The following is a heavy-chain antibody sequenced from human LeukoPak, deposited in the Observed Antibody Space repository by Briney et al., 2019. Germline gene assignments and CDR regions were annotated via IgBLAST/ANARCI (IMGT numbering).Heavy chain of an antibody. D-gene: IGHD3-3*01. Sequence: SETLSLTCAVYGGSFSGYYWSWIRQPPGKGLEWIGEINHSGSTNYNPSLKSRVTISVDTSKNQFSLKLSSVTAADTAVYYCARDGGQSWNFDCWGQGTLVTVSS. CDR1: GGSFSGYY. CDR3: ARDGGQSWNFDC. V-gene: IGHV4-34*01. CDR2: INHSGST. J-gene: IGHJ4*02.